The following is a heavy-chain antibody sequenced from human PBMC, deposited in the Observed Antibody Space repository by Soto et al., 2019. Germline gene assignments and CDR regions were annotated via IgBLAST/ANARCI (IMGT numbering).Heavy chain of an antibody. D-gene: IGHD2-2*01. J-gene: IGHJ6*02. V-gene: IGHV5-10-1*01. CDR2: IDPSDSYT. Sequence: PGESLKISCKGSGYSFTSYWISRVRQMPGKGLEWMGRIDPSDSYTNYSPSFQGHVTISADKSISTAYLQWSSLKASDTAMYYCARDPFGYCSSTSCYLYYYGMDVWGQGTTVTVS. CDR3: ARDPFGYCSSTSCYLYYYGMDV. CDR1: GYSFTSYW.